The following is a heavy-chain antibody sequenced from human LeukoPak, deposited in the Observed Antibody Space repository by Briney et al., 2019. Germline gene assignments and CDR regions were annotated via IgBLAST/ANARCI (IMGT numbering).Heavy chain of an antibody. J-gene: IGHJ4*02. V-gene: IGHV4-39*01. CDR3: ARHAITMVRGVHTHFDY. CDR2: IYDSGST. CDR1: GGSISSNIYY. Sequence: PSETLSLTCTVSGGSISSNIYYWGWIRQPPGKGLEWIGSIYDSGSTYYNPSLKSRVTISVDTSKNQFSLKLSSVTAADTAVYYCARHAITMVRGVHTHFDYWGQGTLVTVSS. D-gene: IGHD3-10*01.